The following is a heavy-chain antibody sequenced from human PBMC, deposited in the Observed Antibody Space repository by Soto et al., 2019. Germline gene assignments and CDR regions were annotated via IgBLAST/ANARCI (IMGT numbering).Heavy chain of an antibody. V-gene: IGHV3-15*01. D-gene: IGHD1-20*01. J-gene: IGHJ4*02. Sequence: EVQLVESGGGLVKPGGSLRLSCAASGFTLSNTWMSWVRQAPGKGLEWVGRIKSKADGGTTDYAAPVKGRFTISRDDSKNTLYLQMNSLKSEDTAVYYCTNINWYYVDYWGQGTRVTVSS. CDR3: TNINWYYVDY. CDR1: GFTLSNTW. CDR2: IKSKADGGTT.